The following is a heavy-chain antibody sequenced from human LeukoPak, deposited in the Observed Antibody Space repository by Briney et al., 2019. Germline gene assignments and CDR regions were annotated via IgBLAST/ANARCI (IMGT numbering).Heavy chain of an antibody. CDR3: ARGFFSSGWYLGY. D-gene: IGHD6-19*01. CDR1: GGSISSSSYY. Sequence: SETLSLTCTVSGGSISSSSYYWGWIRQPPGKGLEWIGSIYYSGSTYYNPSLKSRVTISVDTSKNQFSLKLSSVTAADTAVYYCARGFFSSGWYLGYWGQGTLVTVSS. CDR2: IYYSGST. J-gene: IGHJ4*02. V-gene: IGHV4-39*07.